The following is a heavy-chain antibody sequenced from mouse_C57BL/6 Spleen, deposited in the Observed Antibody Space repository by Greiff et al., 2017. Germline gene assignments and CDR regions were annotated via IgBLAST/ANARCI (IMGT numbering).Heavy chain of an antibody. J-gene: IGHJ3*01. CDR3: ARGATAQATWFAY. Sequence: QVQLQQPGAELVKPGASVKLSCKASGYTFTSYWMQWVKQRPGQGLEWIGEIDPSDSYTNYNQKFKGKATLTVDTSSSTAYMQLSSLTSEDSAVYYCARGATAQATWFAYWGQGTLVTVSA. CDR2: IDPSDSYT. CDR1: GYTFTSYW. V-gene: IGHV1-50*01. D-gene: IGHD3-2*02.